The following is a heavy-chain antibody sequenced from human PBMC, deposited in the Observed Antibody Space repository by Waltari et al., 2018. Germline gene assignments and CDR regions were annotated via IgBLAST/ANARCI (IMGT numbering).Heavy chain of an antibody. D-gene: IGHD1-26*01. J-gene: IGHJ6*03. CDR1: GGSISSYY. CDR2: IYTSGST. CDR3: ARAGQWELLREYYMDV. V-gene: IGHV4-4*07. Sequence: QVQLQESGPGLVKPSETLSLTCTVSGGSISSYYWSWIRQPAGKGLEWIGRIYTSGSTNYNPSLKSRVTMSVDTAKNQFSLKLSSVTAADTAVYYCARAGQWELLREYYMDVWGKGTTVTVSS.